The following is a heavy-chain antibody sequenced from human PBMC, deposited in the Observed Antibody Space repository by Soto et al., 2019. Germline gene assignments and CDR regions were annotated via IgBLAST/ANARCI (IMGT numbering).Heavy chain of an antibody. Sequence: ASVKVSCKASGYTFTSYYMHWVLQAPGQGLEWMGIINPSGGSTSYAQKFQGRVTMTRDTSTSTVYMELSSLRSEDTAVYYCARELRMITFGGVRTELKPQIDYWGQG. CDR2: INPSGGST. D-gene: IGHD3-16*01. CDR1: GYTFTSYY. J-gene: IGHJ4*02. CDR3: ARELRMITFGGVRTELKPQIDY. V-gene: IGHV1-46*01.